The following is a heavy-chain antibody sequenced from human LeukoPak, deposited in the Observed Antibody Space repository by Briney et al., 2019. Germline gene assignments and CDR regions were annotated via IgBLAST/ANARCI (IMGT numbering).Heavy chain of an antibody. CDR2: ISSSSSTI. CDR1: GLTFSSYS. CDR3: ARTGYSSSSGWAYYYYYYMDV. D-gene: IGHD6-6*01. J-gene: IGHJ6*03. Sequence: PGGSLRLSCAASGLTFSSYSMNWVRQAPGKGLEWVSYISSSSSTIYYADSVKGRFTISRDNAKNSLYLQMNSLRDEDTAVYYCARTGYSSSSGWAYYYYYYMDVWGKGTTVTVSS. V-gene: IGHV3-48*02.